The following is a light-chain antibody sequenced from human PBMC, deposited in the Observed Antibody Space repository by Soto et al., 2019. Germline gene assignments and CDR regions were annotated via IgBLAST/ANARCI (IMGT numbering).Light chain of an antibody. CDR2: EVN. Sequence: QSALTQPASVSGSPGQSITVSCTGTSSDVGGSDHVNWYQQHPGKAPKLMIYEVNNRPSGVSNRFSGSKSGYTASLTISGLQAEDEADYYCCSYTTSDTRVFGTGTKLTVL. V-gene: IGLV2-14*01. CDR1: SSDVGGSDH. CDR3: CSYTTSDTRV. J-gene: IGLJ1*01.